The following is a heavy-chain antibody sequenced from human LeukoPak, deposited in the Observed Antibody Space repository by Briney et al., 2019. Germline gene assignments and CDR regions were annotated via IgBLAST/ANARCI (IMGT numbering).Heavy chain of an antibody. V-gene: IGHV3-7*04. CDR2: IKQDGGEK. J-gene: IGHJ5*02. Sequence: GGSLRLSCAASGFTFSSYVMTWVRQAPGKGLEWVANIKQDGGEKYYVDSVKGRFTISRDNAKNSLFLHMNSLRAEDTAIYFCVRGSSGIVIRGIAWAWFDPWGQGTLVTVSS. CDR1: GFTFSSYV. D-gene: IGHD3-10*01. CDR3: VRGSSGIVIRGIAWAWFDP.